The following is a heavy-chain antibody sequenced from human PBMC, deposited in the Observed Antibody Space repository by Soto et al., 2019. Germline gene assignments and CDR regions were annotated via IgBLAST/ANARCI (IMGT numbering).Heavy chain of an antibody. J-gene: IGHJ6*04. CDR1: GYTFSNYG. Sequence: QVQVVQSGAEVKEPGASVKVSCKASGYTFSNYGIDWVRQAPGQRLEWLGRIHAGNGDTDRSQRFQGRVTITRDTSANTAYMELSSLTSEDTAVYYCVSNQKATDTGMDGWGKGTTVTVSS. CDR3: VSNQKATDTGMDG. CDR2: IHAGNGDT. V-gene: IGHV1-3*01.